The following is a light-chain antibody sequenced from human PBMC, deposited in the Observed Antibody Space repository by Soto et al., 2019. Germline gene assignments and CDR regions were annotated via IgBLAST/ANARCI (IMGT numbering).Light chain of an antibody. CDR3: QQGHSFPFT. V-gene: IGKV1-12*01. CDR1: QGISTW. CDR2: AAS. J-gene: IGKJ3*01. Sequence: DIQMTRSPSFVSASVGDRVNITCRASQGISTWLAWYQQKPGKAPNLLIYAASSLHTGVPSRFSGYRSGSDFILTINSLQPEDFATYFCQQGHSFPFTFGPGTIVDIK.